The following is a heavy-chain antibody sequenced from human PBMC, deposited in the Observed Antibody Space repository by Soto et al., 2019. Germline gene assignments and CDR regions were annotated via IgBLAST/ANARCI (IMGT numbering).Heavy chain of an antibody. CDR3: FSYDSSGYCFDY. CDR2: IYYSGST. D-gene: IGHD3-22*01. CDR1: GSSISSSSYY. Sequence: SETLSLTCTVSGSSISSSSYYWGWIRQPPGKGLEWIGSIYYSGSTYYNPSLKIRVTISVDTSKNQFSLKVSSVTAADTAVYYCFSYDSSGYCFDYWGQGTLVTVSS. J-gene: IGHJ4*02. V-gene: IGHV4-39*01.